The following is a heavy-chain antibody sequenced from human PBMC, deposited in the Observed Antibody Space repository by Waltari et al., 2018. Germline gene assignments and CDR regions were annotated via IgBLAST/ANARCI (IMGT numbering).Heavy chain of an antibody. D-gene: IGHD3-22*01. CDR1: GGSFNVYY. J-gene: IGHJ4*02. V-gene: IGHV4-34*01. Sequence: QVQLHQWGAGLLKPSEPLSLTCGVSGGSFNVYYWTWIRPPPGKGLEWIGEIHHSGTTDYNPSLNSRLTMSVDTSKKQISLKMSSVTAADTAVYYCARGDLHYGSSGFFYWGQGALVTVSS. CDR3: ARGDLHYGSSGFFY. CDR2: IHHSGTT.